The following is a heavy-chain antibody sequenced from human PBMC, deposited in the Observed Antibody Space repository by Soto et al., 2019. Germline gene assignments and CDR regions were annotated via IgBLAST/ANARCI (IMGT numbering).Heavy chain of an antibody. J-gene: IGHJ4*02. CDR3: ASARNDFWSGSSDY. CDR2: ISSSGSTI. Sequence: GGSLRLSCAASGFTFSDYYMSWIRQAPGKGLEWVSYISSSGSTIYYADSVKGRFTISRDNAKNSLYLQMNSLRAEDTAVYYCASARNDFWSGSSDYWGQGTLVTVYS. D-gene: IGHD3-3*01. V-gene: IGHV3-11*01. CDR1: GFTFSDYY.